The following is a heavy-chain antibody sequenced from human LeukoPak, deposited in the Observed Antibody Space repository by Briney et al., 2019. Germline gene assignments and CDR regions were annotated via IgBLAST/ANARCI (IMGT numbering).Heavy chain of an antibody. CDR2: IYYSGST. V-gene: IGHV4-59*01. CDR3: ARFAGPAAPHWYFDL. CDR1: GGSISSYY. J-gene: IGHJ2*01. Sequence: SETLSLTCTVSGGSISSYYWSWIRQPPGKGLEWIGYIYYSGSTNYNPSLKSRVAISEDTSKNQFSLKLSSVTAADTAVYYCARFAGPAAPHWYFDLWGRGTLVTVSS. D-gene: IGHD2-2*01.